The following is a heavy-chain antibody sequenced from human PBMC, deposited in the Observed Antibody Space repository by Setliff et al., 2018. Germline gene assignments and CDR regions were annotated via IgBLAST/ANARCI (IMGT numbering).Heavy chain of an antibody. CDR2: RYYSGHT. CDR3: VGRDFSGGDS. CDR1: GDSISSGTYY. D-gene: IGHD6-25*01. V-gene: IGHV4-39*01. Sequence: SETLSLTCTVSGDSISSGTYYWGWIRQPPGKGLEWIGSRYYSGHTYYNPSLKSRVAMSVDKAKNQFSLNLFSVTAADTAVYYCVGRDFSGGDSWGHGTLVTVSS. J-gene: IGHJ5*01.